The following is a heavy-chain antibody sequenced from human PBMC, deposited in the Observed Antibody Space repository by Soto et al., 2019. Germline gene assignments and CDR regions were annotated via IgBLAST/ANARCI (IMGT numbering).Heavy chain of an antibody. CDR3: ASPAINDLDADSSAFAI. J-gene: IGHJ3*02. Sequence: QVQLVQSGAELRKPGSSVKVSCTASGGTFTSLTINWVRQVPGQGLEWMGSIIPILKEPRHAQNFQGRVNLTPHRHTSAPCLNHPHWKAETPAVSSGASPAINDLDADSSAFAICAQGTMVTVSS. CDR1: GGTFTSLT. D-gene: IGHD7-27*01. CDR2: IIPILKEP. V-gene: IGHV1-69*02.